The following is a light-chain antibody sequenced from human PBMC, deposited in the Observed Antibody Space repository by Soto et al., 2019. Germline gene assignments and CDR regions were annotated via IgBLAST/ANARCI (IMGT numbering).Light chain of an antibody. Sequence: QSVLTQPASVSGSPGQSITISCTGTSRDVGGYNYVSWYQQHPGKAPKLMIYDVSNRPSGVSNRFSGSKSGNTASLTISGLQAEDEAEYYCSSYTSSSTPHVVFGGGTQLTVL. CDR1: SRDVGGYNY. CDR3: SSYTSSSTPHVV. J-gene: IGLJ2*01. V-gene: IGLV2-14*01. CDR2: DVS.